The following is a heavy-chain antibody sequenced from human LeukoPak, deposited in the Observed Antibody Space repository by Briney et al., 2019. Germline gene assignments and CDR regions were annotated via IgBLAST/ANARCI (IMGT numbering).Heavy chain of an antibody. CDR1: GYTLTELS. CDR3: ATHSNHYYHYYYGMDV. J-gene: IGHJ6*02. D-gene: IGHD4-11*01. V-gene: IGHV1-24*01. Sequence: ASVKVSCKVSGYTLTELSMHWVRQAPGKGREWMGGFDPEDGETIYAQKFQGRVTMTEDTSTDTAYMELSSLRSEDTAVYYCATHSNHYYHYYYGMDVWGQGTTVTVSS. CDR2: FDPEDGET.